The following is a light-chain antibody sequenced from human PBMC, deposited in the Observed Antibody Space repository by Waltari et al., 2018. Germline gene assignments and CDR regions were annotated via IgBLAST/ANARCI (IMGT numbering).Light chain of an antibody. V-gene: IGKV1-13*02. CDR3: QQFKSFLIT. CDR1: QGINSA. J-gene: IGKJ5*01. Sequence: AIQLTQSPSSLSASVGDRVTITCRASQGINSALAWYQQKPGKAPKLLIYDASSLESGVPSRFSGSGYGTDFTLTISSLQPEDFATYYCQQFKSFLITFGQGTRLDIK. CDR2: DAS.